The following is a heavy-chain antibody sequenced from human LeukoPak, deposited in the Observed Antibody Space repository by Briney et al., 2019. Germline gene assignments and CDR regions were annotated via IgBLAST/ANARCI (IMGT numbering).Heavy chain of an antibody. D-gene: IGHD3-22*01. CDR3: ARVGYYYDSSGYYYGY. J-gene: IGHJ4*02. CDR2: ISAYNGNT. V-gene: IGHV1-18*01. Sequence: ASVKVSCKASGYTFTSYGISWVRQAPGQGLEWIGWISAYNGNTNYAQKLQGRVTMTTDTSTSTAYMELSRLRSDDTAVYYCARVGYYYDSSGYYYGYWGQGTLVTVSS. CDR1: GYTFTSYG.